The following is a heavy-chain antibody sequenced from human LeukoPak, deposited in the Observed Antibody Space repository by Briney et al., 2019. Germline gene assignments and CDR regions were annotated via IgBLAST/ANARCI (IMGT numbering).Heavy chain of an antibody. CDR3: ARHMVRGTDQKHFDY. CDR1: GFTFSSYL. D-gene: IGHD3-10*01. CDR2: INSDGSSS. Sequence: GGSLRLSCAASGFTFSSYLMHWVRQAPGEGLVWVSGINSDGSSSRYADSVKGRFTISRDNVKNTLYLQMNNLRAEDTAVYYCARHMVRGTDQKHFDYWGQGPLVTVSS. V-gene: IGHV3-74*01. J-gene: IGHJ4*02.